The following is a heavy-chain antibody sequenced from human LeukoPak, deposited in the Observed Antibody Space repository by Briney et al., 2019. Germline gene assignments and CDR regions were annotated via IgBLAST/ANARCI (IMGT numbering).Heavy chain of an antibody. V-gene: IGHV1-46*01. CDR3: AKDSSSSYYFDY. Sequence: ASVKVSCKASGYTFTSYYMHWVRQAPGQGLEWMGIINPSGGSTSCAQKFQGRVTMTRDTSTSTVYMELSSLRSEDTAVYYCAKDSSSSYYFDYWGQGTLVTVSS. J-gene: IGHJ4*02. CDR1: GYTFTSYY. CDR2: INPSGGST. D-gene: IGHD6-13*01.